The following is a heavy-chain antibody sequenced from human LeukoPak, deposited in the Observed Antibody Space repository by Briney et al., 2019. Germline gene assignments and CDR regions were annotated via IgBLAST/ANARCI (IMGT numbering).Heavy chain of an antibody. V-gene: IGHV4-39*07. D-gene: IGHD3-10*01. CDR1: GFTFSTYS. Sequence: GSLRLSCAASGFTFSTYSMSWVRQAPGKGLEWIGSIYYSGSTYYNPSLKSRVTISVDTSKNQFSLKLSSVTAADTAVYYCARRDDTMVRGFDYWGRGTLVTVSS. J-gene: IGHJ4*02. CDR2: IYYSGST. CDR3: ARRDDTMVRGFDY.